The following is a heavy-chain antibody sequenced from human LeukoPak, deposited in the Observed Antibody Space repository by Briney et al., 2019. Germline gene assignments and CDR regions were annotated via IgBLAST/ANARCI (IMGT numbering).Heavy chain of an antibody. J-gene: IGHJ3*02. Sequence: GGSLRLSCAASGFTFSNYALNWVRQAPGKGLEWVSVINSSGGSTYYADSVKGLFTISRDIFKNTLHLQMNSLRAEDTAVYHCVKSAGKDGYRDVFDIWGQGTVVTVSS. CDR2: INSSGGST. CDR1: GFTFSNYA. D-gene: IGHD5-24*01. CDR3: VKSAGKDGYRDVFDI. V-gene: IGHV3-23*01.